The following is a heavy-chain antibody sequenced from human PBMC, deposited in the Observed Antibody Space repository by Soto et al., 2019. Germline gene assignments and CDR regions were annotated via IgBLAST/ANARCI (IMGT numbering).Heavy chain of an antibody. V-gene: IGHV3-21*01. Sequence: VGSLRRSCSSSVCSFMMHIMTLFRQAPGKGLEWVSSISSSSTYIYYAESVKGRFNISRDNAKNSLYLQMNSLRAEDTAVYYCAKVSPPSTPQKHAKWGQGPLVTXS. CDR1: VCSFMMHI. D-gene: IGHD1-1*01. CDR3: AKVSPPSTPQKHAK. CDR2: ISSSSTYI. J-gene: IGHJ4*02.